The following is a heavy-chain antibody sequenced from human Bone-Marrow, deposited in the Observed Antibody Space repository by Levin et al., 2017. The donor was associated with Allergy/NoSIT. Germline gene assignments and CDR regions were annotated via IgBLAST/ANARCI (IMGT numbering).Heavy chain of an antibody. J-gene: IGHJ4*01. Sequence: GESLKISCVGSGFTFENHGIHWVRQAPGKGLEWVSVLSYDGTTEYYADSVKGRLTMSRDNSKNTFYLQIQSLRLDDTAVYYCARAAGNLRQDFDSWGQGTLVTVSS. CDR3: ARAAGNLRQDFDS. V-gene: IGHV3-30*03. CDR2: LSYDGTTE. CDR1: GFTFENHG. D-gene: IGHD1-1*01.